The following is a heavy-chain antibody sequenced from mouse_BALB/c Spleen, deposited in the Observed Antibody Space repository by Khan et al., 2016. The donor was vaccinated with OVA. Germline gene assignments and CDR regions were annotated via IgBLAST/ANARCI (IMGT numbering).Heavy chain of an antibody. V-gene: IGHV1-19*01. J-gene: IGHJ3*01. CDR1: GYSFTAYY. D-gene: IGHD2-2*01. CDR3: ARGYDFVAH. Sequence: VQLKESGPDLVKPGASVKMSCKASGYSFTAYYINWVKLSQGQSLESIGRMNPNTGNTHYNQKFKDKALLIVDTSSSTAYMELRSLTSEDSGVYYCARGYDFVAHGGQGTVVTVSA. CDR2: MNPNTGNT.